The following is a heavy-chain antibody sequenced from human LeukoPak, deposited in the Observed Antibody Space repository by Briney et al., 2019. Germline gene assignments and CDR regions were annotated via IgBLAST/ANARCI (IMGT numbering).Heavy chain of an antibody. Sequence: QPGGSLRLSCAASGFTFSSYGMHWVRQAPGKGLEWVAVVSYDGSDKYNVDSVKGRFTISRDNSKNTLYLQMNSLRAEDTAVYYCAKDAHPPRDGYNPYYFDYWGHGTLVTVSS. CDR2: VSYDGSDK. D-gene: IGHD5-24*01. V-gene: IGHV3-30*18. J-gene: IGHJ4*01. CDR3: AKDAHPPRDGYNPYYFDY. CDR1: GFTFSSYG.